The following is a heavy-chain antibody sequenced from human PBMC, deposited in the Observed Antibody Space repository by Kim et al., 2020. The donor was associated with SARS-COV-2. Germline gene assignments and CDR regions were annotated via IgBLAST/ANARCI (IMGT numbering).Heavy chain of an antibody. CDR3: AKCGLPQDSYYYLYY. D-gene: IGHD1-26*01. Sequence: GGSLRLSCAASGFTFDDYAMHWVRQPPGKGLEWVSLISDDGGSKYYADSVKGRFTFSRDNGKNSLYLQMNGLRPEDTALYYCAKCGLPQDSYYYLYY. V-gene: IGHV3-43*02. J-gene: IGHJ6*01. CDR1: GFTFDDYA. CDR2: ISDDGGSK.